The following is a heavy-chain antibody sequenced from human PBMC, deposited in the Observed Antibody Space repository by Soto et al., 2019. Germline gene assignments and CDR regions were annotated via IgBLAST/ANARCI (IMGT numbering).Heavy chain of an antibody. V-gene: IGHV3-30*18. J-gene: IGHJ4*02. CDR2: MSYDGNNK. CDR3: AKGFLSGGYCANGVCYHFDY. Sequence: GGSLRLSCAASGFTFSSYTMNWVRQAPGKGLEWVAVMSYDGNNKYYADSVKGRFTVSRDNSRNTQYLQMNSLKVEDTAVYFCAKGFLSGGYCANGVCYHFDYWGQGTPVTVSS. D-gene: IGHD2-8*01. CDR1: GFTFSSYT.